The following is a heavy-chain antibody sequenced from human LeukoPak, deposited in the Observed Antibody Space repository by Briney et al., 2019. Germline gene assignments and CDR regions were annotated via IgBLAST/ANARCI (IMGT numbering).Heavy chain of an antibody. V-gene: IGHV5-51*01. CDR2: IYPGDSDT. CDR1: GYSFTSYW. J-gene: IGHJ4*02. CDR3: ARRGYYDSSGYYFGNY. Sequence: GESLKISCKGSGYSFTSYWIGWVRQMPGKGLEWMGIIYPGDSDTRYSPSFQGQVTISADKSICTAYLQWSSLKASDTAMYYCARRGYYDSSGYYFGNYWGQGTLVTVSS. D-gene: IGHD3-22*01.